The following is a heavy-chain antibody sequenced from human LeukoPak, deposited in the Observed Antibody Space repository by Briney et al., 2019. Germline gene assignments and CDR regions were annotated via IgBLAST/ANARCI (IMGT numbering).Heavy chain of an antibody. CDR1: GGSISSYY. CDR2: IYYSGNT. CDR3: ARHITPWGWFDP. V-gene: IGHV4-59*08. Sequence: SETLSLTCIVSGGSISSYYWSWIRQPPGKGLEWIGYIYYSGNTNYNPSPKSRVTISVDTSKNQFSLEVSSVTAADTAVYYCARHITPWGWFDPWGQGTLVTVSS. J-gene: IGHJ5*02. D-gene: IGHD3-16*01.